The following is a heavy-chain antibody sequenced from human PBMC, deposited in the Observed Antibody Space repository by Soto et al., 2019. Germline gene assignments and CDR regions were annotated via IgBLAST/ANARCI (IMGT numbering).Heavy chain of an antibody. CDR1: GYTFTSYG. CDR2: ISAYNGNT. J-gene: IGHJ3*02. D-gene: IGHD3-3*01. V-gene: IGHV1-18*01. CDR3: ARDLLEWLITTDAFDI. Sequence: ASVKVSCKASGYTFTSYGISWVRQAPGQGLEWMGWISAYNGNTNYAQKLQGRVTMTTDTSTSTAYMELRSLRSDDTAVYYCARDLLEWLITTDAFDIWGQGTMVTVSS.